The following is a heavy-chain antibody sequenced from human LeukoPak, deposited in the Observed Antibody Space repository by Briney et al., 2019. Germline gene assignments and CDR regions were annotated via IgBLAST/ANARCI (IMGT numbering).Heavy chain of an antibody. V-gene: IGHV3-30*18. J-gene: IGHJ4*02. D-gene: IGHD4-17*01. CDR3: AKDQGDYGDYFDY. Sequence: GGSLRLSCAASGFTFSSYDMHWVRQAPGKGLEWVAVIPYDGRNTYYADSVKGRFTISRDNSKNTLYLQMNSLRAEDTAVYYCAKDQGDYGDYFDYWGQGTLVTVSS. CDR2: IPYDGRNT. CDR1: GFTFSSYD.